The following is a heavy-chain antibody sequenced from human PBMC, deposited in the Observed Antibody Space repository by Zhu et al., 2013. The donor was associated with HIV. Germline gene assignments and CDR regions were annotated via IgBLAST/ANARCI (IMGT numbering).Heavy chain of an antibody. V-gene: IGHV1-69*01. J-gene: IGHJ5*02. CDR2: IIPIFGSA. CDR1: GGTFSNYT. CDR3: IRRAFYYDRSWFDP. Sequence: QVQLVQSGAEVKKPGSSVKVSCKASGGTFSNYTITWVRQAPGQGPEWMGGIIPIFGSANYAQRFQGRVTITADESTRTAYMELSTLRSEDTAVYYCIRRAFYYDRSWFDPGAREPWSLSPQ. D-gene: IGHD3-22*01.